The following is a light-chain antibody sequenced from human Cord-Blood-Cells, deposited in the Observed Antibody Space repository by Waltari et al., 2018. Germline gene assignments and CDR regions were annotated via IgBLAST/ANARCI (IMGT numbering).Light chain of an antibody. CDR3: SSYTSSSTLVV. CDR2: DVS. Sequence: QSALNQPASVYGYPGQSITIYCTGTSSDVGGYNYVSWYQQHPGKAPKLMIYDVSNRPSGVSNRFSGSKSGNTASLTISGLQAEDEADYYCSSYTSSSTLVVFGGGTKLTVL. CDR1: SSDVGGYNY. J-gene: IGLJ2*01. V-gene: IGLV2-14*01.